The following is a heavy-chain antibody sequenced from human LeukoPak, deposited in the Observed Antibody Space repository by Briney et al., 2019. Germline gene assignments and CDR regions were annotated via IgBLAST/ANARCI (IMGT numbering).Heavy chain of an antibody. V-gene: IGHV1-2*06. D-gene: IGHD1-26*01. CDR1: GYTLTGYY. CDR3: ARVTEWELLPDFDY. J-gene: IGHJ4*02. Sequence: ASVKVSCKASGYTLTGYYMHWVRQAPGQGLEWMGRINPNSGGTNYAQKFQGRVTMTRDTSISTAYMELRSLRSDDTAVYYCARVTEWELLPDFDYWGQGTLVTVSS. CDR2: INPNSGGT.